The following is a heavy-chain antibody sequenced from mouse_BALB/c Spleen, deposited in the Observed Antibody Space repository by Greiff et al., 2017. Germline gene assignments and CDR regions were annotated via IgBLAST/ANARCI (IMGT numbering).Heavy chain of an antibody. CDR3: AREGLLWSYYAMDY. Sequence: EVHLVESGGGLVQPGGSLKLSCAASGFTFSSYGMSWVRQTPDKRLELVATINSNGGSTYYPDSVKGRFTISRDNAKNTLYLQMSSLKSEDTAMYYCAREGLLWSYYAMDYWGQGTSVTASS. V-gene: IGHV5-6-3*01. J-gene: IGHJ4*01. CDR1: GFTFSSYG. CDR2: INSNGGST. D-gene: IGHD2-1*01.